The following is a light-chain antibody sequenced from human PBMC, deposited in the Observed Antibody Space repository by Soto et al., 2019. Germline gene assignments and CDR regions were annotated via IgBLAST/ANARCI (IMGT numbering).Light chain of an antibody. CDR1: QGISNY. J-gene: IGKJ1*01. CDR2: AAS. CDR3: QKYNRAPWT. V-gene: IGKV1-27*01. Sequence: DIQMTQSPSSLSASVGDRVTVTYRASQGISNYLAWYQQKPGKVPKLLIYAASTLQSGVPSRFSGSGSGTDITLTISSLQPEDVATYYCQKYNRAPWTFGQGTKVEIK.